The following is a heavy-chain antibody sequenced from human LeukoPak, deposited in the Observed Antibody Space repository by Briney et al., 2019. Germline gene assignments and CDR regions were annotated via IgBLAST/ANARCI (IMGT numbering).Heavy chain of an antibody. D-gene: IGHD6-13*01. CDR2: IIPIFGTA. J-gene: IGHJ5*02. V-gene: IGHV1-69*13. Sequence: ASVKVSCKASGGTFSSYAISWVRQAPGQGLEWMGGIIPIFGTANYAQKFQGRVTITADESTSTAYMELSSLRSENTAVYYCARTRRDSSSWYGGWFDPWGQGTLVTVSS. CDR1: GGTFSSYA. CDR3: ARTRRDSSSWYGGWFDP.